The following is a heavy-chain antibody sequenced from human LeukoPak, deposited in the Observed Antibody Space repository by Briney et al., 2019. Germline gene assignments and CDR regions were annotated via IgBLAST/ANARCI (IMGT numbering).Heavy chain of an antibody. Sequence: SETLSLTCAVYGGSISGYYWSWIRQPPGKGLEWIGSISNSGSTYYNPSLKSRVTISVDTSNNQFSLKLSSVTAADTAVYYCATTTIRLGYWGQGTLVTVSS. CDR3: ATTTIRLGY. J-gene: IGHJ4*02. V-gene: IGHV4-34*01. CDR1: GGSISGYY. CDR2: ISNSGST. D-gene: IGHD1-26*01.